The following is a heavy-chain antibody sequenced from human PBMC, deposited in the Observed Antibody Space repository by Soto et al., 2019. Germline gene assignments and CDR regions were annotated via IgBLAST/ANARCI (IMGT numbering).Heavy chain of an antibody. V-gene: IGHV3-21*01. CDR3: ARDYCSGGSCYSSSYYYMDV. CDR2: ISSSSSYI. Sequence: EVQLVESGGGLVKPGGSLRLSCAASGFTFSSYSMNWVRQAPGKGLEWVSSISSSSSYIYYADSVKGRFTISRDNAKNSLYLQMNSLRAEHTAVYYCARDYCSGGSCYSSSYYYMDVWGKGTMVTVSS. J-gene: IGHJ6*03. D-gene: IGHD2-15*01. CDR1: GFTFSSYS.